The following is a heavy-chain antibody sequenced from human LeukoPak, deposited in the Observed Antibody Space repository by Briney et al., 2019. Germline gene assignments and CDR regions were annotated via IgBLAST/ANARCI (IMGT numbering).Heavy chain of an antibody. Sequence: GASVKVSCKASGYTFTSYYMHWVRQAPGQGLEWMGRIIPIFGTANYAQKFQGRVTITTDESTSTAYMELSSLRSEDTAVYYCARDSYIFKATSLDYWGQGTLVTVSS. D-gene: IGHD1-26*01. CDR3: ARDSYIFKATSLDY. V-gene: IGHV1-69*05. CDR1: GYTFTSYY. CDR2: IIPIFGTA. J-gene: IGHJ4*02.